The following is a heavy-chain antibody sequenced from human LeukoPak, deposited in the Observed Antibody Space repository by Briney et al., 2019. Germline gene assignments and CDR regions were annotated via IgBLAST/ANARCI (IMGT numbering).Heavy chain of an antibody. V-gene: IGHV1-18*01. Sequence: GASVKVSCKASGYTFSSDGISWVRQGPGQGLEWMGWISDYHGNTNYAQKVQGRVTMTTDPFTSTAYMELRSLRSDDTAVYYCARDGPDRAAWFDPWGQGTLVTVSS. CDR1: GYTFSSDG. J-gene: IGHJ5*02. CDR3: ARDGPDRAAWFDP. CDR2: ISDYHGNT. D-gene: IGHD3-22*01.